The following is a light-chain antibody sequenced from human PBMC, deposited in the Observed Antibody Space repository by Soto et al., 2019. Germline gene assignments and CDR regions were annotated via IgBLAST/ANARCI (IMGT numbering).Light chain of an antibody. Sequence: SYELTQPPSVSVSPGQTASITCSGDKLGDKYACWYQQKPGQSPVLVIYQHSNRPSGIPERFSGSNSGNTATLTISGTQAMDEADYYCQAWDSSTDVVFGGATKLTVL. V-gene: IGLV3-1*01. CDR2: QHS. J-gene: IGLJ2*01. CDR1: KLGDKY. CDR3: QAWDSSTDVV.